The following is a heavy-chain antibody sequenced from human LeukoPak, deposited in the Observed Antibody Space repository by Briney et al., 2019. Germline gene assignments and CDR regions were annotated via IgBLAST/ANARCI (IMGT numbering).Heavy chain of an antibody. CDR1: GFSFSSYG. Sequence: GGSLRLSCAASGFSFSSYGMHWVRQAPGKGLEWVAVTSYDGSNKYYADSVKGRFTISRDNSKNTLYLQMNSLRAEDTAVYYCARDIRRDYYDSSGYYYVHYYYYMDVWGKGTTVTVSS. CDR3: ARDIRRDYYDSSGYYYVHYYYYMDV. CDR2: TSYDGSNK. D-gene: IGHD3-22*01. V-gene: IGHV3-30*03. J-gene: IGHJ6*03.